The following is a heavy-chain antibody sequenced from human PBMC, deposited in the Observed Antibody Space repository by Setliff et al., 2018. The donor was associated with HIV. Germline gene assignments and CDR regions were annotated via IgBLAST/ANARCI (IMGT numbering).Heavy chain of an antibody. D-gene: IGHD2-2*01. CDR3: ARGFDYAQRPPLYYFDY. CDR1: GGSISSGYYY. CDR2: IYYSGNP. V-gene: IGHV4-31*03. J-gene: IGHJ4*02. Sequence: PSETLSLTCTVSGGSISSGYYYWCWIRQHPGKGLEWIGYIYYSGNPFYNPSLRSRVTISLDTSKNQFSLKLSSVTAADTAVYYCARGFDYAQRPPLYYFDYWGQGTLVTVSS.